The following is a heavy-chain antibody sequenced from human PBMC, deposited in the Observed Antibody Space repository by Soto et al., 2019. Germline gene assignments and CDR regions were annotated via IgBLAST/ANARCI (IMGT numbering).Heavy chain of an antibody. CDR3: ARDPTYYYDSSGFPFDY. CDR2: ISSSSSYI. Sequence: SLRLSCAASGFTFSSYSMNWVRQAPGKGLEWVSSISSSSSYIYYADSVKGRFTISRDNAKNSLYLQMNSLRAEDTAVYYCARDPTYYYDSSGFPFDYWGQGTLVTVSS. J-gene: IGHJ4*02. CDR1: GFTFSSYS. D-gene: IGHD3-22*01. V-gene: IGHV3-21*01.